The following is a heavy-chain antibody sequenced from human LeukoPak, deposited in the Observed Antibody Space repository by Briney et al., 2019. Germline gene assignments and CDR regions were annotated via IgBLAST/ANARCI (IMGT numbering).Heavy chain of an antibody. CDR3: ARFGLGKHIEVAGIPFDI. CDR1: GYSFTSNV. CDR2: ISAYNGNT. V-gene: IGHV1-18*01. Sequence: ASVKVSCKASGYSFTSNVISWVRQAPGQGLEWMGWISAYNGNTNYAQKLQGRITMTTDTSTSTAYMELRSLRSDDTAVYYCARFGLGKHIEVAGIPFDIWGQGTMVTVSS. D-gene: IGHD6-19*01. J-gene: IGHJ3*02.